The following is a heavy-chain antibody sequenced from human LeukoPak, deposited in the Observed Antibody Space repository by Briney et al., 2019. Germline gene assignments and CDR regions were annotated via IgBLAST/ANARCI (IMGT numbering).Heavy chain of an antibody. CDR1: GYSLTSYW. CDR3: ARQDAEMATIRYFDY. V-gene: IGHV5-51*01. J-gene: IGHJ4*02. Sequence: GESLKISCKGSGYSLTSYWIGWVRQMPGKGLEWMGIIYPGDSDTRYSPSFQGQVTISADKSISTAYLQWSSLKASDTAMYYCARQDAEMATIRYFDYWGQGTLVTVSS. D-gene: IGHD5-24*01. CDR2: IYPGDSDT.